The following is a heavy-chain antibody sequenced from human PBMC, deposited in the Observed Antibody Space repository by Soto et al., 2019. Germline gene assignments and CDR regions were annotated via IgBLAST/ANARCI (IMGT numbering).Heavy chain of an antibody. D-gene: IGHD2-15*01. Sequence: QVQLQESGPGLVKPSQTLSLTCTVSGGSISSGGYYWSWIRQHPGKGLEWIGYIYYSGSTYYNPSLRSGVTRSVDTSKNQCALKLSAVTAADTGVYYGAREGDCSGGSCYRDFDYWGQGTLVTVSA. V-gene: IGHV4-31*03. CDR1: GGSISSGGYY. CDR2: IYYSGST. J-gene: IGHJ4*02. CDR3: AREGDCSGGSCYRDFDY.